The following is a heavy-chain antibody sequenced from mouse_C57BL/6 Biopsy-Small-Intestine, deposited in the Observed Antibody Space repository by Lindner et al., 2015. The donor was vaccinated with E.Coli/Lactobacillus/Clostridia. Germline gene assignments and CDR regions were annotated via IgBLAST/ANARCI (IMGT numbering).Heavy chain of an antibody. V-gene: IGHV5-6*01. CDR2: ISSGGSYT. CDR1: GFTFSSYD. Sequence: VQLQESGGDLVKPGGSLKLSCAASGFTFSSYDMSWVRQTPDKRLEWVATISSGGSYTYYPDSVRGRFTISRDNAKNTLYLQMSSLKSEDTAIYYCARDYYGSSYFDYWGQGTTLTVSS. CDR3: ARDYYGSSYFDY. J-gene: IGHJ2*01. D-gene: IGHD1-1*01.